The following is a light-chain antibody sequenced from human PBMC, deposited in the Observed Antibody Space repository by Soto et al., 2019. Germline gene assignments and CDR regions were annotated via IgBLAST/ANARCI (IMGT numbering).Light chain of an antibody. CDR2: SNN. CDR3: AAWDDSLNGVE. J-gene: IGLJ2*01. V-gene: IGLV1-44*01. Sequence: QSVLTQPPSASGTPGQRVTISCSGSSSNIGSNTVNWYQRLPGTAPKVLIYSNNQRPSGVPDRFSGSKSGTSASLAISGLQSEDEADHYCAAWDDSLNGVEFGGGTQLTVL. CDR1: SSNIGSNT.